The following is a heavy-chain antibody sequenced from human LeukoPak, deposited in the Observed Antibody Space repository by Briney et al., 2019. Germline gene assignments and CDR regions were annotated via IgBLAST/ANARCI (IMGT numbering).Heavy chain of an antibody. D-gene: IGHD3-3*01. CDR3: AKDHLEYYDLWSDPPGAFDI. Sequence: GGSVKVSCKASGGTFSSYAISWVRQAPGQGLEWMGRIIPILGIANYAQKFQGRVTITADKSTSTAYMELSSLRSEDTAVYYCAKDHLEYYDLWSDPPGAFDIWGQGTMVTVSS. V-gene: IGHV1-69*04. CDR1: GGTFSSYA. J-gene: IGHJ3*02. CDR2: IIPILGIA.